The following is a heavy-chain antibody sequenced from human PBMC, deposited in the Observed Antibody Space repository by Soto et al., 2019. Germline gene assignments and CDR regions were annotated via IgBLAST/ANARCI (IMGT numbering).Heavy chain of an antibody. Sequence: GGSLRLSCAASGFTFDGYAMHWVRQAPGKGLEWVSGITWNSGSIGYADSVKGRFTISRDNAKNSLYLQMNSLRAEDTALYYCARGHMGSYYYYGMDVWGQGTTVTVSS. CDR2: ITWNSGSI. J-gene: IGHJ6*02. D-gene: IGHD3-10*01. CDR3: ARGHMGSYYYYGMDV. V-gene: IGHV3-9*01. CDR1: GFTFDGYA.